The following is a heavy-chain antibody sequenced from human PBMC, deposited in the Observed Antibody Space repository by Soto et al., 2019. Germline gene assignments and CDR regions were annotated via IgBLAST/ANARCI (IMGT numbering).Heavy chain of an antibody. CDR1: GYTFTSYG. D-gene: IGHD5-12*01. V-gene: IGHV1-18*01. J-gene: IGHJ6*02. Sequence: QVQLVQSGAEVKKPGASVKVSCKASGYTFTSYGISWVRQAPGQGLEWMGWISAYNGNTNYAQKLQGRVTMTTDTSTSTAYMELRSLRSAETAEYYRASLYSVYDLYYGMDVWVQVTTVTVAS. CDR2: ISAYNGNT. CDR3: ASLYSVYDLYYGMDV.